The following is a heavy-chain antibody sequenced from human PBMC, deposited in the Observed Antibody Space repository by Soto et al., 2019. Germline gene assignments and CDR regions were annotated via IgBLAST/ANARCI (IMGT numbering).Heavy chain of an antibody. CDR3: KTAYEILTGYYHVFDY. CDR1: GGSISSYY. J-gene: IGHJ4*02. D-gene: IGHD3-9*01. Sequence: SETLSLTCTVSGGSISSYYGSWIRQPTGKGLEWIGYIYYSGSTNYNPSLKSRVTISVDTSKNQFSLKLSSVTAADIFFFKQKTAYEILTGYYHVFDYWGQGTLVTVSS. V-gene: IGHV4-59*01. CDR2: IYYSGST.